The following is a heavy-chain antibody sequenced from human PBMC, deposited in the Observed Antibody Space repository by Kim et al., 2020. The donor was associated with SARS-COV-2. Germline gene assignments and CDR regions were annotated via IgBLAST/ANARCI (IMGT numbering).Heavy chain of an antibody. V-gene: IGHV3-23*01. Sequence: GGSLRLSCAASGFTFSSYAMSWVRQAPGKGLEWVSAISGSGGSTYYADSVKGRFTISRDNSKNTLYLQMNSLRAEDTAVYYCAKDGSSSSWYYCYYMAVWGKGTTVTVSS. CDR1: GFTFSSYA. J-gene: IGHJ6*03. CDR3: AKDGSSSSWYYCYYMAV. D-gene: IGHD6-13*01. CDR2: ISGSGGST.